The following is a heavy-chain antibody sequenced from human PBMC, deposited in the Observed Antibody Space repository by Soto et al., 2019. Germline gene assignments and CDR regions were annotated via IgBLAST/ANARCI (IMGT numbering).Heavy chain of an antibody. D-gene: IGHD3-3*01. V-gene: IGHV3-33*01. J-gene: IGHJ5*02. Sequence: PGGSLRLSCAASGFTFSSYGMHWVRQAPGKGLEWVAVIWYDGSNKYYADSVKGRFTISRDNSKNTLYLQMNSLRAEDTAVYYCARDRKEYYDFWSGPENWFDPWGQGTQVTVSS. CDR1: GFTFSSYG. CDR3: ARDRKEYYDFWSGPENWFDP. CDR2: IWYDGSNK.